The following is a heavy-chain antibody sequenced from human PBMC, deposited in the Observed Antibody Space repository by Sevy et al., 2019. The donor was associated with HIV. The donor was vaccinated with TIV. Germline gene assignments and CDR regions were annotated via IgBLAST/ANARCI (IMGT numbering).Heavy chain of an antibody. CDR3: TRDTWVHLTGIAYYYSGMDV. Sequence: ASVKVSCQSSVYNFNIYTIHWVRQARGQGLEWVGRISPYDGDTDYAHNFNGRVSLTMDTSTSPAYLGLTNLRSDDTPVYSCTRDTWVHLTGIAYYYSGMDVWGQGTTVTASS. CDR2: ISPYDGDT. J-gene: IGHJ6*02. V-gene: IGHV1-18*01. CDR1: VYNFNIYT. D-gene: IGHD3-9*01.